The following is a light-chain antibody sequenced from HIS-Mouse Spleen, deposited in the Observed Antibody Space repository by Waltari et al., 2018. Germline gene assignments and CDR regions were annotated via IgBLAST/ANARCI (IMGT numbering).Light chain of an antibody. CDR1: QGIRSY. J-gene: IGKJ2*01. V-gene: IGKV1-8*01. CDR3: QQYNSYPYT. Sequence: AIRMTQSPSSFSASTGDRVTITCRASQGIRSYLAWYQQKPGKAPKLLIDAASTLQSGVSSRFSGSGSGTDFTLTISCLQSEDFATYYCQQYNSYPYTFGQGTKLEIK. CDR2: AAS.